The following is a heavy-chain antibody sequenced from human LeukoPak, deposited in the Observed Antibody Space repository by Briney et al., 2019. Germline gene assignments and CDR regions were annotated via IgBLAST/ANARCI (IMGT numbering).Heavy chain of an antibody. Sequence: QAGGSLRLSCAASGFTFSDSDVHWVRQASGKGLEWVGRITTKRSNYATAYTASVKGRFTISRHDSENMAYLQMNSLKTEDTALYYCTTYRSGQYWGQGTLVTVSS. CDR1: GFTFSDSD. D-gene: IGHD6-19*01. CDR3: TTYRSGQY. CDR2: ITTKRSNYAT. J-gene: IGHJ4*02. V-gene: IGHV3-73*01.